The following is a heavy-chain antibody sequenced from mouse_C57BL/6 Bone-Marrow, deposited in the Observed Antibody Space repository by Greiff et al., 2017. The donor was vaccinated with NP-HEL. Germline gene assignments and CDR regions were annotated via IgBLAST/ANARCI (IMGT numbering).Heavy chain of an antibody. V-gene: IGHV14-4*01. CDR2: IDPENGDT. CDR3: TTFYSNSFSY. D-gene: IGHD2-5*01. J-gene: IGHJ3*01. CDR1: GFNIKDDY. Sequence: VQLQQSGAELVRPGASVKLSCTASGFNIKDDYMHWVKQRPEQGLEWIGWIDPENGDTEYDSKFPGKATITADTSSTPAYLQLSSLASEDTAVDYCTTFYSNSFSYWGQGTLVTVSA.